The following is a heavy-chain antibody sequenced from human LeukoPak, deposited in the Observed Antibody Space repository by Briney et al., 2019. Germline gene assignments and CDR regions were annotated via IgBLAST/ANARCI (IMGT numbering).Heavy chain of an antibody. CDR2: ISYDGSNK. CDR1: GFTFSSYG. D-gene: IGHD2-2*01. Sequence: PGRSLRLSCAASGFTFSSYGMHWVRQAPGKGLEWVAVISYDGSNKYYADSVKGRFTISRDNSKNTLYLQMNSLRAEDTAVYYCAKDPVRYCSSTCCLFNWFDPWGQGTLVTVSS. CDR3: AKDPVRYCSSTCCLFNWFDP. J-gene: IGHJ5*02. V-gene: IGHV3-30*18.